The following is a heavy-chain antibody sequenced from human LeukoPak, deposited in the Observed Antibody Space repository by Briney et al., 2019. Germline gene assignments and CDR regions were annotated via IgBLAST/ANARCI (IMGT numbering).Heavy chain of an antibody. Sequence: SETLSLTCTVSGGSINNYYWNWIRQPPGKGLEWIGYMSCSGNTYYNPSLKSRVTISVDMSKNQFYLQMSSVTAADTAVYYCARDEYGGPFDYWGQGALVTVSS. CDR1: GGSINNYY. CDR2: MSCSGNT. CDR3: ARDEYGGPFDY. J-gene: IGHJ4*02. V-gene: IGHV4-59*01. D-gene: IGHD4/OR15-4a*01.